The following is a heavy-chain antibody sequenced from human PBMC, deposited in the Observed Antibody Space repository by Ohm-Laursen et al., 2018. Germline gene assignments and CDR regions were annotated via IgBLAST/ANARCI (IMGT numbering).Heavy chain of an antibody. CDR1: GFTFSSYE. Sequence: GSLSLSCTASGFTFSSYEMNWVRQAPGKGLEWVSAITDSGGSTFYADSVKGRFTISRDNSKNMLYLQMNSLRAEDTAIYYCAKGSRTSGWPNWGQGTLVTVSS. J-gene: IGHJ4*02. V-gene: IGHV3-23*01. CDR3: AKGSRTSGWPN. D-gene: IGHD6-19*01. CDR2: ITDSGGST.